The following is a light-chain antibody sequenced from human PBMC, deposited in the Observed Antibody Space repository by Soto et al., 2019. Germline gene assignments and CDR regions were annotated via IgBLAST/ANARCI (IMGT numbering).Light chain of an antibody. CDR1: SSDVGAYNY. J-gene: IGLJ1*01. CDR2: EVS. CDR3: SSYAGSYYV. Sequence: QSALTQPPSASGSPGQSLTISCTGTSSDVGAYNYVSWYQQHPGTAPKAIIYEVSKRPSGVPDRFAGAKSGNTASLTVSGLQAEDEADYYCSSYAGSYYVFGTGTKVTVL. V-gene: IGLV2-8*01.